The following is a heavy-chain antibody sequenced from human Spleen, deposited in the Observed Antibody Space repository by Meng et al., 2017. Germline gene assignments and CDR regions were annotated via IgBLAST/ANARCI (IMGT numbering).Heavy chain of an antibody. D-gene: IGHD4-11*01. CDR3: ASLYNYNDYD. CDR1: GFTFSGYA. J-gene: IGHJ4*02. Sequence: GGSLRLSCAASGFTFSGYAMHRVRQAPGKGLEWVAVISYDGSNKYYADSVKGRFTISRDNSKNTLYLQMSSLRADDTAVYYCASLYNYNDYDWGQGTLVTVSS. CDR2: ISYDGSNK. V-gene: IGHV3-30*04.